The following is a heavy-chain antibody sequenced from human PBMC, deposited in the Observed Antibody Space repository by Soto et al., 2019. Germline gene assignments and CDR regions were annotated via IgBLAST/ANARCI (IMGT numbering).Heavy chain of an antibody. V-gene: IGHV4-31*03. D-gene: IGHD4-17*01. Sequence: PSETLSLTCIVSGGSISSGGYYWSWIRQHPGKGLEWIGYIYYSGSTYYNPSLKSRVTISVDTSKNQFSLKLSSVTAADTAVYFCARDYGVNADWFGPWGQGTRVTVSS. CDR2: IYYSGST. CDR1: GGSISSGGYY. J-gene: IGHJ5*02. CDR3: ARDYGVNADWFGP.